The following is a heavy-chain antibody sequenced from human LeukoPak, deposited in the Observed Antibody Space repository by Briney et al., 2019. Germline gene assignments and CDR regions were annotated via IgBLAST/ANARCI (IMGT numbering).Heavy chain of an antibody. Sequence: GGSLRLSCAASGFTFNTYSMNWVRQAPGKGLEWVSYISASPSTIYYADSVEGRFTISRDNAKNSLYLQMNSLRAEDTAVYYCARFNLESLFDPWGQGTLVTVSS. D-gene: IGHD1-1*01. V-gene: IGHV3-48*04. CDR2: ISASPSTI. CDR3: ARFNLESLFDP. CDR1: GFTFNTYS. J-gene: IGHJ5*02.